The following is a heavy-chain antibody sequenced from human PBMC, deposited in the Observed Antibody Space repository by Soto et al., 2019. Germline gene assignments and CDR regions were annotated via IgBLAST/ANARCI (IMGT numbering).Heavy chain of an antibody. CDR1: GFTFSSYG. Sequence: GGSLRLSCAASGFTFSSYGMHWVRQAPGKGLEWVAVIWYDGSNKYYADSVKGRFTISRDNSKNTLYLQMNSLRAEDTAVYYCARGDVWYYDSSGYPFDYWGQGTLVTVS. CDR3: ARGDVWYYDSSGYPFDY. CDR2: IWYDGSNK. V-gene: IGHV3-33*01. D-gene: IGHD3-22*01. J-gene: IGHJ4*02.